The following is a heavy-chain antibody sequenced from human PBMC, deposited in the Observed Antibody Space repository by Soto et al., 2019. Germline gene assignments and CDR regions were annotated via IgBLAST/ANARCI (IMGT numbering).Heavy chain of an antibody. CDR1: AVTFTGYG. V-gene: IGHV3-33*01. J-gene: IGHJ4*02. CDR3: ARDGVGSTAYFGYFDY. CDR2: IRFDGSNI. Sequence: GGSLRLSCAASAVTFTGYGMHWVRQAPGKGLEWVAVIRFDGSNIYYADSVKGRFTISRDNARNMLYLQMNSLRAEDTAVYYCARDGVGSTAYFGYFDYWGLGTLVTVSS. D-gene: IGHD1-26*01.